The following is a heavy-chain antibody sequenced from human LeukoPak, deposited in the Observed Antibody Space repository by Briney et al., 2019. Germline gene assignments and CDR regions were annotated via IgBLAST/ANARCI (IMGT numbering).Heavy chain of an antibody. CDR3: AKGSGGGATDAVYY. CDR2: ISYDGSNK. Sequence: GGSLRLSCAASGFTFSSYAMHWVRQAPGKGLEWVAVISYDGSNKYYADSVKGRFTISRDNSKNTLYLQMNSLRDEDTAVYYCAKGSGGGATDAVYYWGQGTLVTVSS. CDR1: GFTFSSYA. D-gene: IGHD2-8*02. V-gene: IGHV3-30*04. J-gene: IGHJ4*02.